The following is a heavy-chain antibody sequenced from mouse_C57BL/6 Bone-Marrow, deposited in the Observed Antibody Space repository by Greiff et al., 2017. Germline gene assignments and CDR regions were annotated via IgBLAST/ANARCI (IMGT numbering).Heavy chain of an antibody. Sequence: QVQLQQPGAELVRPGTSVKLSCKASGYTFTSYWMHWVKQRPGQGLEWIGVIDPSDSYTNYNQKFKGKATLTVDPSSSTAYMQLSSLTSEDSAVYYCARGIYYDYDEDFDYWGQGTTLTVSS. D-gene: IGHD2-4*01. CDR1: GYTFTSYW. CDR3: ARGIYYDYDEDFDY. CDR2: IDPSDSYT. V-gene: IGHV1-59*01. J-gene: IGHJ2*01.